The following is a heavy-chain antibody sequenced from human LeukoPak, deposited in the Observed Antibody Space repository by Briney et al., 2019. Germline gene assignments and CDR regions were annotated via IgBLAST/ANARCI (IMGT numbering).Heavy chain of an antibody. CDR3: AARDGYYSQSFDY. Sequence: AGGSLRLSCVPSGFTVSSNYMSWVRQAPGKGLEWVSVIYSGSRTYYADSVKGRFTISRDSSKNTLYLQMNSLRAEDTAMYYCAARDGYYSQSFDYWGQGTLVTVSS. J-gene: IGHJ4*02. D-gene: IGHD5-24*01. CDR1: GFTVSSNY. CDR2: IYSGSRT. V-gene: IGHV3-66*01.